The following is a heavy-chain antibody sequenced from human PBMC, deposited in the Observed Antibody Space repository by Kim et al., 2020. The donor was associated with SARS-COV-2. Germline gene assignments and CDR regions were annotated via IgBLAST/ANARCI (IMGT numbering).Heavy chain of an antibody. CDR2: MNPNSGNT. CDR3: ARVPGGYFDRRYYYYGMDV. Sequence: ASVKVSCKASGYTFTSYDINWVRQATGQGLEWMGWMNPNSGNTGYAQKFQGRVTMTRNTSISTAYMELSSLRSEDTAVYYCARVPGGYFDRRYYYYGMDVWGQGTTVTVSS. CDR1: GYTFTSYD. D-gene: IGHD3-9*01. V-gene: IGHV1-8*01. J-gene: IGHJ6*02.